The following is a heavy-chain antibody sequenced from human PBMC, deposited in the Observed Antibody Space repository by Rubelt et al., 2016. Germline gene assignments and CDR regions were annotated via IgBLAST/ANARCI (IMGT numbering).Heavy chain of an antibody. CDR3: ASSGGYYDWCDP. Sequence: QVQLQQWGAGLLKPSETLSLTCAVYGGSFSGYFWSWIRQPPGKGLEWIGEVNHSGSTNSNPTLQSRVTMSGDTSKTQFTRKSNAVTAADTAVYFCASSGGYYDWCDPWGQGTLVTVSS. CDR2: VNHSGST. J-gene: IGHJ5*02. CDR1: GGSFSGYF. V-gene: IGHV4-34*01. D-gene: IGHD1-26*01.